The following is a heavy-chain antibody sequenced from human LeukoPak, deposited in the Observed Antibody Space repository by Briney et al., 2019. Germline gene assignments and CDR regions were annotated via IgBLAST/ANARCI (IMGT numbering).Heavy chain of an antibody. Sequence: PGGSLRLSCAASGFTFSSYSMNWVRQAPGKGLEWVSSISSSSSYIYYADSVKGRFTISRDNAKNSLYLQMNSLRAEDTAVYYCAAITEEHYHGMDVWGQGTTVTVSS. CDR3: AAITEEHYHGMDV. V-gene: IGHV3-21*01. CDR1: GFTFSSYS. CDR2: ISSSSSYI. J-gene: IGHJ6*02. D-gene: IGHD1-14*01.